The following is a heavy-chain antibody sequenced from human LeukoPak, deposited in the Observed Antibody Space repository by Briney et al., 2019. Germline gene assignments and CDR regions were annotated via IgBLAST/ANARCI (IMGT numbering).Heavy chain of an antibody. D-gene: IGHD1-26*01. CDR3: AREEWELYYFDY. J-gene: IGHJ4*02. V-gene: IGHV3-30-3*01. Sequence: PGGSLRLSCAASGFTFSSYAMHWVRQAPGKGLEWVAVISYDGSNKYYADSVKGRFTISRDNSKNTLYLQMNSLRAEDTAVYYCAREEWELYYFDYWGQGTLVTVSS. CDR1: GFTFSSYA. CDR2: ISYDGSNK.